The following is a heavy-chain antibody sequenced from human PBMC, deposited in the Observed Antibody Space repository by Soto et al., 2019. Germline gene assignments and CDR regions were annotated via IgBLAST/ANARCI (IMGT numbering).Heavy chain of an antibody. Sequence: QVQLVQSGAEVKKPGASVKVSCKASGYTFTSYAMHWVRQAPGQRLEWMGWINAGNGNTKYSQKFQGRVTITRDTSASTAYMELSSLRSEDTAVYYCASPIYHSSGYSFKYYYYGMDVWGQGTTVTVSS. J-gene: IGHJ6*02. D-gene: IGHD6-19*01. CDR1: GYTFTSYA. CDR3: ASPIYHSSGYSFKYYYYGMDV. V-gene: IGHV1-3*01. CDR2: INAGNGNT.